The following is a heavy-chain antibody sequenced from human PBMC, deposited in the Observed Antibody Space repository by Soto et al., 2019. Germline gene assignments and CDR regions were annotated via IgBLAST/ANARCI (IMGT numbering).Heavy chain of an antibody. CDR2: VSDSGST. V-gene: IGHV4-59*08. J-gene: IGHJ4*02. D-gene: IGHD1-1*01. CDR1: DGSISNYF. Sequence: QVQLQESGPGLVKPSETLSLTCTVSDGSISNYFWSWIRQPPGKGLEWIGYVSDSGSTNYSPSLRSRVSISVDTSKMQFSLNLRSVTAADTAVYYCARRTPGTTCFDYWGQGTLVIVSS. CDR3: ARRTPGTTCFDY.